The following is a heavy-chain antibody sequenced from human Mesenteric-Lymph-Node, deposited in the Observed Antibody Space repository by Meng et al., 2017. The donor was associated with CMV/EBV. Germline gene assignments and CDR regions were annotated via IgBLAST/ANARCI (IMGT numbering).Heavy chain of an antibody. V-gene: IGHV2-5*02. CDR1: GLSLSTSGGC. J-gene: IGHJ4*02. D-gene: IGHD6-13*01. CDR3: AHSSGIAAAGPFYFDY. Sequence: QITLKESCPTLVKPTQTLTLTCPFSGLSLSTSGGCVGLIRQPPGKALEWLALNYWDDDKRYSPSLKSRRTITKDTSKNQVVLTMTNMDPVDTATYYCAHSSGIAAAGPFYFDYWGQGTLVTVSS. CDR2: NYWDDDK.